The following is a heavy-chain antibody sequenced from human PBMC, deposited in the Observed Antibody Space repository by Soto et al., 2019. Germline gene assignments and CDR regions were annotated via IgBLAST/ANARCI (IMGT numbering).Heavy chain of an antibody. V-gene: IGHV4-39*01. CDR2: IYYSGTT. J-gene: IGHJ2*01. CDR1: GDSISSSSYY. Sequence: SETLSLTCIVSGDSISSSSYYWVWIRQPPGKGLEWIGSIYYSGTTYYNPSLESRVTISIDTSKNQISLKVSSLTAADTAVYYCAKTGPYDILTYWYFDLWGRGTLVT. D-gene: IGHD3-9*01. CDR3: AKTGPYDILTYWYFDL.